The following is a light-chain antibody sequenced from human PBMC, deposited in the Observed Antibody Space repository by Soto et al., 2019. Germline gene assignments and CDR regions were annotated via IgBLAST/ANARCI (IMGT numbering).Light chain of an antibody. CDR2: DAS. CDR3: QXRSNWPLT. J-gene: IGKJ3*01. CDR1: QSVSSY. Sequence: EIVLTQSPATLSLSPGERATLSCRASQSVSSYLAWYQQKPGQAPRLLIYDASNRATGIPARFSGSGSGTDFTLTISSLEPEDXAXYYXQXRSNWPLTFGPGTKVDIK. V-gene: IGKV3-11*01.